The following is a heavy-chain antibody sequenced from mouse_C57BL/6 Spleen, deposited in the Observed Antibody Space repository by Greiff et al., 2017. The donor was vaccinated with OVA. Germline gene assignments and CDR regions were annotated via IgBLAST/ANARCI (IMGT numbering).Heavy chain of an antibody. CDR2: IYPGSGST. J-gene: IGHJ2*01. Sequence: QVQLKEPGAELVKPGASVKMSCKASGYTFTSYWITWVKQRPGQGLEWIGDIYPGSGSTNYNEKFKSKATLTVDTSSSTAYMQLSSLTSEDSAVYYCARWGFDYDGDDYWGQGTTLTVSS. CDR1: GYTFTSYW. CDR3: ARWGFDYDGDDY. V-gene: IGHV1-55*01. D-gene: IGHD2-4*01.